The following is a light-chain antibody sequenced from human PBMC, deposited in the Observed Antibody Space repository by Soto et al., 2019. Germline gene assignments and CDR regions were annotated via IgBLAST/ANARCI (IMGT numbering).Light chain of an antibody. CDR3: QQYCRPPT. CDR2: DAS. V-gene: IGKV3-20*01. Sequence: IGLKQSPATVSVSPGERATLSCRASQSVSSNLAWYQQKPGQAPRLLIYDASRRATGIPDRFSGSGSGTDFTLTISILEPEDFVVYYCQQYCRPPTFGQGTKVDIK. J-gene: IGKJ1*01. CDR1: QSVSSN.